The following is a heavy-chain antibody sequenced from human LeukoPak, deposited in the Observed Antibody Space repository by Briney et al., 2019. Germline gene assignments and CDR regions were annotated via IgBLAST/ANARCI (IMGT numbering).Heavy chain of an antibody. CDR2: WSSTNT. D-gene: IGHD2-2*03. Sequence: PGGSLRLSCAASGFTLSSYAMTWVRQAPGKGLEWVSTWSSTNTYYADSVKGRFTISRDNSKNTLYVQMNSLRAKDTAVYFCAKAKVGSAWICEYWGQGILVTVSS. V-gene: IGHV3-23*01. J-gene: IGHJ4*02. CDR3: AKAKVGSAWICEY. CDR1: GFTLSSYA.